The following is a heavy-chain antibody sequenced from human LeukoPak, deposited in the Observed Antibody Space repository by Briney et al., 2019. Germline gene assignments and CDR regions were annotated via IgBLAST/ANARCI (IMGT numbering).Heavy chain of an antibody. V-gene: IGHV1-69*05. CDR2: IIPIFGTA. J-gene: IGHJ4*02. CDR3: ARDQEAFDY. Sequence: GASVKVSCKASGGTFSSYAISWVRQAPGQGLEWMGGIIPIFGTANYAQKFRGRVTVTRDTSTSTVHMELSGLRSEDTAVYYCARDQEAFDYWGQGTLVTVSS. CDR1: GGTFSSYA.